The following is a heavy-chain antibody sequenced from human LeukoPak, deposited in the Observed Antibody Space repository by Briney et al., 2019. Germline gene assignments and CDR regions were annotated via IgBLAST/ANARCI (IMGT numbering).Heavy chain of an antibody. CDR3: ARAYDFWSGLDY. J-gene: IGHJ4*02. Sequence: SETLSLTCAVSGGSISSSNWWSWVRQPPGQGPEWIGEIYHSGSTNYNPSLKSRVTISVDKSKNQFSLKLSSVTAADTAVYYCARAYDFWSGLDYWGQGTLVTVSS. CDR2: IYHSGST. V-gene: IGHV4-4*02. CDR1: GGSISSSNW. D-gene: IGHD3-3*01.